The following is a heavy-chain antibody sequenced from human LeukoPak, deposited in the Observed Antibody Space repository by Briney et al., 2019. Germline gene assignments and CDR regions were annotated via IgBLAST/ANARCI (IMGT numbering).Heavy chain of an antibody. CDR2: ISAYNGNP. CDR1: GFTFTSYG. CDR3: ARLTMVRGVIIGLPDV. V-gene: IGHV1-18*01. Sequence: ASVKVSCKASGFTFTSYGISWVRQAPGQGLEWMGWISAYNGNPNYAQKLQGRVTMTTDTSTSTAYMELRSLRSDDTAVYYCARLTMVRGVIIGLPDVWGQGTTVTVSS. D-gene: IGHD3-10*01. J-gene: IGHJ6*02.